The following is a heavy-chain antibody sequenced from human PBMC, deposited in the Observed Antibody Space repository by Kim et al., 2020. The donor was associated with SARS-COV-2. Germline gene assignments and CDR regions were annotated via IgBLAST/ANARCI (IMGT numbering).Heavy chain of an antibody. J-gene: IGHJ6*02. CDR2: I. Sequence: IGYADSVKGRFTISRDNAKNSLYLQMNSLRAEDTALYYCRTVDYYYGMDVWGQGTTVTVSS. D-gene: IGHD4-17*01. CDR3: RTVDYYYGMDV. V-gene: IGHV3-9*01.